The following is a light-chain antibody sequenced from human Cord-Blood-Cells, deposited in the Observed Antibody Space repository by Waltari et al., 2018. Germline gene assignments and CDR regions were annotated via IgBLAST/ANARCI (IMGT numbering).Light chain of an antibody. V-gene: IGKV3-20*01. CDR1: QSVSSSY. CDR2: GAS. Sequence: EIVLTQSPGTLSLSPGERVPLSCRASQSVSSSYLAWYQQKPGQAPRLLIYGASSRATGIPDRFSGSGSGTDFTLTISRLEPEDFAVYYCQQYGSSPLTFGPGTKVDIK. CDR3: QQYGSSPLT. J-gene: IGKJ3*01.